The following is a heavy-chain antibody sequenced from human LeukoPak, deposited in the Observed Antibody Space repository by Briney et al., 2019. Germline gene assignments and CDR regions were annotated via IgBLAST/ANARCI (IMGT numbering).Heavy chain of an antibody. Sequence: SETLSLTCSVSGGSISSYYWSWIRQPAGKGLEWIGRIYTSGSTNYNPSLKSRVTMSVDTSKNQFSLKLSSVTAADTAVYYCARKGYDSSGYYGYNWFDPWGQGTLVTVSS. V-gene: IGHV4-4*07. D-gene: IGHD3-22*01. J-gene: IGHJ5*02. CDR3: ARKGYDSSGYYGYNWFDP. CDR1: GGSISSYY. CDR2: IYTSGST.